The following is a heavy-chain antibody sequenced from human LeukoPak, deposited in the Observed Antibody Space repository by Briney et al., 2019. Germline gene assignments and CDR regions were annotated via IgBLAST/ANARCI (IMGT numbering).Heavy chain of an antibody. V-gene: IGHV1-24*01. D-gene: IGHD3-9*01. CDR3: ATERYFDWLFQRYYYYGMDV. Sequence: ASVKVSCKASGYTFTSYDINWVRQAPGKGLEWMGGFDPEDGETIYAQKFQGRVTMTEDTSTDTAYMELSSLRSEDTAVYYCATERYFDWLFQRYYYYGMDVWGQGTTVTVSS. CDR2: FDPEDGET. J-gene: IGHJ6*02. CDR1: GYTFTSYD.